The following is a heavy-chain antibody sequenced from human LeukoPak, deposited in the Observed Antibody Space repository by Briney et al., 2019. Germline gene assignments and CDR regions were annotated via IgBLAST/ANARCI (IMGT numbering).Heavy chain of an antibody. CDR3: AKGLIGELDP. CDR1: GFTFSSYA. D-gene: IGHD1-26*01. V-gene: IGHV3-23*01. CDR2: ISGSGGST. Sequence: SGGSLRLSCAASGFTFSSYAMSWVRQAPGKGLEWVSAISGSGGSTYYADSVKGRFTISRDNSKTTLYLQMNSLRADDTAVYYCAKGLIGELDPWGQGTLVTVSS. J-gene: IGHJ5*02.